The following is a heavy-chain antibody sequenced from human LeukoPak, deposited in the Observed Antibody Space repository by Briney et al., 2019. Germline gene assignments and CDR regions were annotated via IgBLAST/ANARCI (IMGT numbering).Heavy chain of an antibody. J-gene: IGHJ4*02. CDR2: ISSSSYI. D-gene: IGHD2-2*01. CDR1: GFTFSSYN. Sequence: GGSLRLSCAASGFTFSSYNMNWVRQAPGKGLEWVSSISSSSYIYYADSVKGRFTISRDNAKNSLYLQMISLRAEDTAVYYCARDELPSHYCSSSSCHPSDYWGQGTLVTVSS. V-gene: IGHV3-21*01. CDR3: ARDELPSHYCSSSSCHPSDY.